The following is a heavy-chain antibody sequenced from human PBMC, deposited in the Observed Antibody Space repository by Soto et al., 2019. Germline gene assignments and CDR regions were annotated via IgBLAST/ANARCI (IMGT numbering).Heavy chain of an antibody. J-gene: IGHJ5*02. D-gene: IGHD3-3*01. V-gene: IGHV1-18*01. CDR3: ARDGSFGSGYYEEVPFDP. CDR2: ISAYNGNT. Sequence: VASVKVSCKASGYTFTSYGIRWVRQAPGQGLEWMGWISAYNGNTNYAQKLQGRVTMTTDTSTSTAYMELRSLRSDDTAVYYCARDGSFGSGYYEEVPFDPWGQGTVVTGSS. CDR1: GYTFTSYG.